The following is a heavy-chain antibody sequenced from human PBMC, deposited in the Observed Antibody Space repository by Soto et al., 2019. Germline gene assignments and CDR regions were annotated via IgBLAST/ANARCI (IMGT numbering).Heavy chain of an antibody. CDR1: TGSFSVYY. CDR2: ITHSGST. V-gene: IGHV4-34*01. CDR3: ARVSCSGISCYLTTRSNYYVLDI. Sequence: AETLSLTCAVYTGSFSVYYWAWVRQSPERGLECLREITHSGSTNYSPSLRSRVTISVDTSKNHFFLNLRSMTAADSGIYFFARVSCSGISCYLTTRSNYYVLDIWGQGTPVTVSS. J-gene: IGHJ6*01. D-gene: IGHD2-15*01.